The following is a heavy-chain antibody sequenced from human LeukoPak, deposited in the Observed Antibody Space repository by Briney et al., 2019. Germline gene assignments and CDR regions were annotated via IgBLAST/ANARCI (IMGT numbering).Heavy chain of an antibody. CDR3: ARGDTYYYDSSGYGPFDY. CDR1: GFTFSDYY. Sequence: GGSLRLSCAASGFTFSDYYMSWIRQAPGKGLEWVSYISSSSTYTNYADSVKGRFIISRDNAKNSLYLQMNSLRAEDTAVYYCARGDTYYYDSSGYGPFDYWGQGTLVTVSS. D-gene: IGHD3-22*01. J-gene: IGHJ4*02. V-gene: IGHV3-11*05. CDR2: ISSSSTYT.